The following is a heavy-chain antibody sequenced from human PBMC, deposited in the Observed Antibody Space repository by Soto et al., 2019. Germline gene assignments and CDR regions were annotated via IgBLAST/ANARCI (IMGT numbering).Heavy chain of an antibody. J-gene: IGHJ5*02. D-gene: IGHD3-16*01. CDR3: ARDSSEGSTLGGWFDP. CDR2: INPSGGST. CDR1: GYTFTSYY. V-gene: IGHV1-46*03. Sequence: QVQLVQSGAEVKKPGASVKVSCKASGYTFTSYYIHWVRQAPGQGLEWMGIINPSGGSTSYAQKFQGRVTMTRDTSTSTVYMELSSLRSEDTAVYYCARDSSEGSTLGGWFDPWGQGTLVTVSS.